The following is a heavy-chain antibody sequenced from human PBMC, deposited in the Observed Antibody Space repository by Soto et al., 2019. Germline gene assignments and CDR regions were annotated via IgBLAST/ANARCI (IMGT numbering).Heavy chain of an antibody. CDR1: GFTFSNYW. CDR2: IKQDGSEK. CDR3: ARIGYSSSSFDY. Sequence: EVQLVESGGGLVQPGGSLRLSCAASGFTFSNYWMSWVRQAPGKGLEWVANIKQDGSEKYYVDSVKGRFTISRDNAKNSLYLQMNSLRAEDTAVYHGARIGYSSSSFDYWGQGTLVTVSS. D-gene: IGHD6-13*01. V-gene: IGHV3-7*01. J-gene: IGHJ4*02.